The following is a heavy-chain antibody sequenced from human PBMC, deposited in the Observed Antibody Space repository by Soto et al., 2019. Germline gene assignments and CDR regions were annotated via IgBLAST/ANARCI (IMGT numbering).Heavy chain of an antibody. Sequence: GGSLRLSCAASGFTFSGSAMHWVRQASGKGLEWVGRIRSKANSYATAYAASVKGRFTISRDDSKNTAYLQMNSLKTEDTAVYYCWGVFSATVVPAAKEATDYWGQGTLVTVSS. V-gene: IGHV3-73*01. CDR1: GFTFSGSA. D-gene: IGHD2-2*01. CDR3: WGVFSATVVPAAKEATDY. CDR2: IRSKANSYAT. J-gene: IGHJ4*02.